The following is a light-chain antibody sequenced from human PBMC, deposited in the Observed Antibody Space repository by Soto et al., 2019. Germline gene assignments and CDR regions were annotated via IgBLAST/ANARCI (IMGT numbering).Light chain of an antibody. Sequence: QSVLTQPASVSGSPGQSITISCTGTSSDVGSYNYVSWYQQHPGKAPKLMIYEVCNRPSGISSRFSGSKSGNTASLTISGLHAEDDADYYCTSDTSSSSLFGTGTKVTVL. CDR2: EVC. CDR1: SSDVGSYNY. J-gene: IGLJ1*01. V-gene: IGLV2-14*01. CDR3: TSDTSSSSL.